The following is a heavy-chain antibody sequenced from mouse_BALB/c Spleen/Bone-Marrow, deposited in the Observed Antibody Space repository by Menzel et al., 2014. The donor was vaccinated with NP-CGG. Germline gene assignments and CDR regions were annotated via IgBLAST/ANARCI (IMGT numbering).Heavy chain of an antibody. Sequence: VQVVESGAELVRPGPSVKMSCKAAGYTFTNYWIGWVKQRPGHGLEWIGDIYPGGGYTNYNEKFKGKATLTADTSSITAYMQLGSLTSEDSTIYYYARGHYFDYWGQGTTLTVSS. CDR2: IYPGGGYT. CDR3: ARGHYFDY. CDR1: GYTFTNYW. D-gene: IGHD3-3*01. J-gene: IGHJ2*01. V-gene: IGHV1-63*02.